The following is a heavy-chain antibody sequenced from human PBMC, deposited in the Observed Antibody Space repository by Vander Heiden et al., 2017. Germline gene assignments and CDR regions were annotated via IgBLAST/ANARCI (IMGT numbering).Heavy chain of an antibody. Sequence: QVQLVQSGAEVKKPGASVKVSCKASGYTFTSYGLRWVRQAPGQGLEWMGWISAYKGNTNYAQKLQGRVTMTTDTSTSTAYMELRSLRSDDTAVYYCARVLGIAVAHYFDYWGQGTLVTVSS. CDR1: GYTFTSYG. J-gene: IGHJ4*02. V-gene: IGHV1-18*01. CDR3: ARVLGIAVAHYFDY. D-gene: IGHD6-19*01. CDR2: ISAYKGNT.